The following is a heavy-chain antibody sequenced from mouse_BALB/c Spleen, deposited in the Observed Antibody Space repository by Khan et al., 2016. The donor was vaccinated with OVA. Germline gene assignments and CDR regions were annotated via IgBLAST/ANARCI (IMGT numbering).Heavy chain of an antibody. CDR3: ERGNYYGYYFDY. CDR2: ISYSGVT. D-gene: IGHD1-1*01. Sequence: EVQLQESGPGLVKPSQSLSLTCTVTGYSITSGYAWNWIRQFPGNKLEWMGYISYSGVTSYTPSLKSRISITRDTSKNQFFLQLKSVTTEDTATYYGERGNYYGYYFDYWGQGTTLTVSS. V-gene: IGHV3-2*02. CDR1: GYSITSGYA. J-gene: IGHJ2*01.